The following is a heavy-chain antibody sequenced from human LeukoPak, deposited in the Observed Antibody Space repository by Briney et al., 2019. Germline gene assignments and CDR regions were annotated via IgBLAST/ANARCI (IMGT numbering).Heavy chain of an antibody. J-gene: IGHJ4*02. CDR2: IYYSGST. Sequence: SETLSLTCTVSGGSISSYYWSWIRQPPGKGLEWIGYIYYSGSTYYNPSLKSRVTISVDTSKNQFSLKLSSVTAADTAVYYCARGVVVVPAIGHPDYWGQGTLVTVSS. V-gene: IGHV4-30-4*08. CDR3: ARGVVVVPAIGHPDY. CDR1: GGSISSYY. D-gene: IGHD2-2*01.